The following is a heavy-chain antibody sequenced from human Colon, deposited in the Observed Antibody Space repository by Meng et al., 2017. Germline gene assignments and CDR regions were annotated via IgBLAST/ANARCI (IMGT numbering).Heavy chain of an antibody. CDR3: VRRINTYGGWFDP. CDR1: GGSIRSNSYH. CDR2: IDYSGTT. V-gene: IGHV4-39*01. Sequence: QMQLQESGPGLVKPSETLSLACTVSGGSIRSNSYHSAWVRQPPGEGLEWIANIDYSGTTYYNPSLQSRVIISADTANNQFSLKLTSVTAADTGAYYCVRRINTYGGWFDPWGQGILVTVSS. J-gene: IGHJ5*02. D-gene: IGHD3-16*01.